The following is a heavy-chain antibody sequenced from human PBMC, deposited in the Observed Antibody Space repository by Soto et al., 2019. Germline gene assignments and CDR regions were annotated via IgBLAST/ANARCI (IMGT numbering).Heavy chain of an antibody. CDR3: ASVPLSYSKHDYLEH. V-gene: IGHV1-2*02. J-gene: IGHJ4*02. D-gene: IGHD3-16*01. CDR1: EQTITGHY. Sequence: QVQMVQSGPEVKKPGASVTISCKASEQTITGHYIQWVRQAPGQGLEWMGWINPKGDGKKYAQHFQGRITVTRDTFINTCYMELRALKSDDTAVYYCASVPLSYSKHDYLEHWGQGTLFTVSS. CDR2: INPKGDGK.